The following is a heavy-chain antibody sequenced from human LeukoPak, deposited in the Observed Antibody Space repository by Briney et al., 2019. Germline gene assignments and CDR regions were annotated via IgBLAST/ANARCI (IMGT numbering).Heavy chain of an antibody. CDR2: IYTGGST. Sequence: PGGSLRLSCAASGFTFSSYAMSWVRQAPGKGLEWVSVIYTGGSTYYADSVKGRFTISRDNAKNSLYLQMNSLRAEDTAVYYCASSGGYWGQGTMVTVSS. CDR3: ASSGGY. J-gene: IGHJ3*01. CDR1: GFTFSSYA. D-gene: IGHD3-16*01. V-gene: IGHV3-23*03.